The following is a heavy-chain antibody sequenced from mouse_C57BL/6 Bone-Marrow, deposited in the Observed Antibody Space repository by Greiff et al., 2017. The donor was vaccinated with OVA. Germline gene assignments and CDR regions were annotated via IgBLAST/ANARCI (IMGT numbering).Heavy chain of an antibody. D-gene: IGHD1-1*01. CDR1: GYTFTSYW. V-gene: IGHV1-5*01. J-gene: IGHJ1*03. Sequence: VQLQQSGTVLARPGASVKMSCKTSGYTFTSYWMHWVKQRPGQGLEWIGAIYPGNSDTIYNQKFKGKAKLTAVTSASTAYMELSSLTNEDSAVYYGTRFGISSCRYFDVWGTGTAVTVTA. CDR3: TRFGISSCRYFDV. CDR2: IYPGNSDT.